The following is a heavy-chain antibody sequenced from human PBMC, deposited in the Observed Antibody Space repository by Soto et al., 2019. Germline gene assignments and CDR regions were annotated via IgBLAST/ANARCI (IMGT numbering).Heavy chain of an antibody. CDR1: GFTFSSYA. CDR2: ISGSGGST. V-gene: IGHV3-23*01. CDR3: AKDMSSSWYGGGFDP. Sequence: EVQLLESGEGLVQPGGSLRLSCAASGFTFSSYAMSWVRQAPGKGLEWVSAISGSGGSTYYADSVKGRFTISRDNSKNTLYLQMNSLRAEDTAVYYCAKDMSSSWYGGGFDPWGQGTLVTVSS. J-gene: IGHJ5*02. D-gene: IGHD6-13*01.